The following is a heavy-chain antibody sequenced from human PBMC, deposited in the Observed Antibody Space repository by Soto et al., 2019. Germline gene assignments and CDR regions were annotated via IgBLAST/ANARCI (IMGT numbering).Heavy chain of an antibody. Sequence: SETLSLTCTVSGGSMSSYYWTWIRQPPGKGLEWIGYIDHSGNTNYNASLKSRVTISVDTSNNQFSLRMNSVTAADTAMYYCAREYSGTYYTHHYGLDVWGQGATVTVSS. CDR1: GGSMSSYY. J-gene: IGHJ6*02. V-gene: IGHV4-59*01. CDR2: IDHSGNT. CDR3: AREYSGTYYTHHYGLDV. D-gene: IGHD1-26*01.